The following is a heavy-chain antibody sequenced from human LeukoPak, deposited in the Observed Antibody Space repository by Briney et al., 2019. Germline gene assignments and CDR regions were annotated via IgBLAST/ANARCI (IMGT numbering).Heavy chain of an antibody. D-gene: IGHD4-17*01. V-gene: IGHV1-18*01. CDR3: ARRPGDPYYFDY. CDR2: ISVDSGNT. CDR1: GYSFTRYG. Sequence: ASVTVSCTASGYSFTRYGLSWVRQAPGQGLEWMGWISVDSGNTNYAQKFQGRITMTTDTSTSTAYMELRSLRSDDTAVYFCARRPGDPYYFDYWGQGTLVTVSS. J-gene: IGHJ4*02.